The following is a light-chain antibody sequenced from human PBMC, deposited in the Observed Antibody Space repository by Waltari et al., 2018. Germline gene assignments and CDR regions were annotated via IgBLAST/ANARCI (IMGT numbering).Light chain of an antibody. CDR1: KSVGRT. J-gene: IGKJ1*01. Sequence: IVLTQSPSSLSLSPGDRANLSCRASKSVGRTLAWYQRRPGQAPRLLIYDASSSATGNPDRFRGSGSGTDFSLTISRREPEDVAVYYCQKYGTRPATFGQGTQVEDK. V-gene: IGKV3-20*01. CDR3: QKYGTRPAT. CDR2: DAS.